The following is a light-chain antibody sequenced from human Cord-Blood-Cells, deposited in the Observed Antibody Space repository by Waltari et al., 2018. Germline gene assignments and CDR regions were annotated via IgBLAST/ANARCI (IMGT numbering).Light chain of an antibody. CDR3: QQRYSTPIT. Sequence: IQMTQSPSSLSASVGDRVTITCRASQSIRSYLNWYQQKPGKAPKLLIYAASSLQSGVPSRFSRSGSGTDFTLTISSLQPEDFAAYYCQQRYSTPITFGQGTRLEIK. CDR2: AAS. J-gene: IGKJ5*01. CDR1: QSIRSY. V-gene: IGKV1-39*01.